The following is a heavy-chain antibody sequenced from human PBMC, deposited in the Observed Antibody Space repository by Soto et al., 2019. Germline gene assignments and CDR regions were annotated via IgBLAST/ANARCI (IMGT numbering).Heavy chain of an antibody. Sequence: SETLSLTCTVSGGSVSSGSYYWSWIRQPPGKGLEWIGYIYSSGSTSYNPSLKSRVTISVDTSKNQFSLKLSSVTAADTAVYYCARDGDGYNYWGQGNLVTVSS. D-gene: IGHD5-12*01. CDR1: GGSVSSGSYY. CDR2: IYSSGST. V-gene: IGHV4-61*01. J-gene: IGHJ4*02. CDR3: ARDGDGYNY.